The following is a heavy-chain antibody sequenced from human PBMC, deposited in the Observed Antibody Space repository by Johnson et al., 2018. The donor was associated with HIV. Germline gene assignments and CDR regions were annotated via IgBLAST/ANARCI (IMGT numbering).Heavy chain of an antibody. Sequence: VQLVESGGGLIQPGGSLRLSCAASGFTVSSNYMSWVRQAPGKGLEWVSVIYSGGSTYYADSVKGRFTISRDNSKNTLYLQMNSLRAEDTAVYYCARGKAAADSPNAFDIWGQGTMVTVSS. V-gene: IGHV3-53*01. J-gene: IGHJ3*02. CDR1: GFTVSSNY. CDR2: IYSGGST. D-gene: IGHD6-13*01. CDR3: ARGKAAADSPNAFDI.